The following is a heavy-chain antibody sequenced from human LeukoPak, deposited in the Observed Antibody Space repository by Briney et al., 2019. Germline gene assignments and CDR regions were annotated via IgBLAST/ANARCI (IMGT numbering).Heavy chain of an antibody. CDR1: GGSFSGYY. CDR3: ARGRNWNYNYYYYMDV. V-gene: IGHV4-34*01. Sequence: SETLSLTCAVYGGSFSGYYWSWIRQPPGKGLEWIGEINHSGSTNYNPSLKSRVSISVDTSKNQFSLKLSSVAAADTAVYYCARGRNWNYNYYYYMDVWGKGTTDTVSS. D-gene: IGHD1-20*01. J-gene: IGHJ6*03. CDR2: INHSGST.